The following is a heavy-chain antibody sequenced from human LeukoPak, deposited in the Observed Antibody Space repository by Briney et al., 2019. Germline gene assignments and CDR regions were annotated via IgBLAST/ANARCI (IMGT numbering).Heavy chain of an antibody. CDR2: ISYDGSNK. CDR3: XXXHDIAVAGTIGVVDY. Sequence: GGSLRLSCAASGFTFSSYAMHWVRQAPGKGLEWVAVISYDGSNKYYADSVKGRFTISRDNSKNTLYLQMNSLRVENTAVYYCXXXHDIAVAGTIGVVDYWGQGTLVTVSS. CDR1: GFTFSSYA. D-gene: IGHD6-19*01. V-gene: IGHV3-30-3*01. J-gene: IGHJ4*02.